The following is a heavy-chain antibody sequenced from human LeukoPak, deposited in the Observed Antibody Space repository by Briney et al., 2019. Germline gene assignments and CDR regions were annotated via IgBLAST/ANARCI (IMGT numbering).Heavy chain of an antibody. CDR3: AKLRGILVDY. V-gene: IGHV3-23*01. J-gene: IGHJ4*02. CDR2: ISGSSDNT. CDR1: GFTFSNYA. D-gene: IGHD3-16*01. Sequence: PGESLRLSCEASGFTFSNYAMSWVRQAPGKGLEWVSSISGSSDNTNYADSVKGRFTISRDNSKNTLYLQMNSLRAEDTAVYYCAKLRGILVDYWGQGTLVTVSS.